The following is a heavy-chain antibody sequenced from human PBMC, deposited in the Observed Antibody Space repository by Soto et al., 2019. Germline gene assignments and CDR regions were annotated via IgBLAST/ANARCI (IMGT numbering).Heavy chain of an antibody. CDR2: IKSKTDGGTT. CDR3: NKGSHLTIFGRY. D-gene: IGHD3-3*01. CDR1: GFTFSNAW. Sequence: GGSLRLSCAASGFTFSNAWMSWVRQAPGKGLEWVGRIKSKTDGGTTDYAAPVKGRFTISRDDSKNTLYLQMNSLKTEDTAVYYCNKGSHLTIFGRYWGQGTLVTVSS. J-gene: IGHJ4*02. V-gene: IGHV3-15*01.